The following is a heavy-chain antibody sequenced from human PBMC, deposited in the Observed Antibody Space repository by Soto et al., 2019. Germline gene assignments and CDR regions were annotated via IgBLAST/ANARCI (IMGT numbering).Heavy chain of an antibody. CDR1: GDSVSSNSAA. D-gene: IGHD6-6*01. CDR2: TYYRSKWYN. CDR3: ARGVEHYAYSSSLYWFDP. J-gene: IGHJ5*02. Sequence: SQTLSLTCVISGDSVSSNSAAWNWIRQSPSRGLEWLGRTYYRSKWYNDYAVSVKSRITTNPDTSKNQFSLKLTSVTAADTAVYYRARGVEHYAYSSSLYWFDPWGQGTLVTVSS. V-gene: IGHV6-1*01.